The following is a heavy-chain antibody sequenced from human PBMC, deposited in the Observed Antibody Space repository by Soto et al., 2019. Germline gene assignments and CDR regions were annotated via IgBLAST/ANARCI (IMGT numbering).Heavy chain of an antibody. CDR3: ARGQVVAAQH. V-gene: IGHV4-30-2*01. Sequence: QLQLQESGSGLVKPSQTLSLTCAVSGGSISSGGYSWSWIRQPPGKGLEWIGYIYHSGSTYYNPSLKSRAPITXDRSKNQFSLKLSSVTAADTAVYYCARGQVVAAQHWGQGTLVTVSS. CDR1: GGSISSGGYS. CDR2: IYHSGST. J-gene: IGHJ4*02. D-gene: IGHD2-15*01.